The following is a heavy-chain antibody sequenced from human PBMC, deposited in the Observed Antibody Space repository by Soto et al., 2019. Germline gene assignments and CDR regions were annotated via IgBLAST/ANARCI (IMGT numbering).Heavy chain of an antibody. V-gene: IGHV4-59*08. CDR1: GGSISSYY. CDR2: IYYSGST. CDR3: ARHWSSSSSLDY. Sequence: SETLSLTCTVSGGSISSYYWSWIRQPPGKGLEWIGYIYYSGSTNYNPSLKSRVTISVDTSKNQFSLKLSSVTAADTAVYYCARHWSSSSSLDYWGQGTLVTVSS. J-gene: IGHJ4*02. D-gene: IGHD6-6*01.